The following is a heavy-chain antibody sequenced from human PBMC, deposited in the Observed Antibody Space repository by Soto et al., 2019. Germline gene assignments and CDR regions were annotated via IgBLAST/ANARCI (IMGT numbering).Heavy chain of an antibody. CDR1: GFTFSSYA. CDR2: ISGSGGST. Sequence: EVQLLESGGGLVQPGGSLRLSCAASGFTFSSYAMSWVRQAPGKGLEWVSAISGSGGSTYYADSVKGRFTISRDNSKNTLYLQMNSLRAEDTAVYYCAKYPIAVAGSGAAFDIWGRGTMVTVSS. D-gene: IGHD6-19*01. J-gene: IGHJ3*02. V-gene: IGHV3-23*01. CDR3: AKYPIAVAGSGAAFDI.